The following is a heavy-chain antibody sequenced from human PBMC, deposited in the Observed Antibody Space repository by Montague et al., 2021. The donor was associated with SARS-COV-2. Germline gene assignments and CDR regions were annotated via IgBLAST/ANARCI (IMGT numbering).Heavy chain of an antibody. CDR2: IYTSGRT. V-gene: IGHV4-61*09. CDR1: GGSISTGNYY. J-gene: IGHJ5*02. CDR3: ARHRSISAAAPNYFDP. Sequence: TLSLTCSVSGGSISTGNYYWSWIRQPAGKRLEWIGDIYTSGRTNYNPSVQSRVTTLVDTSKNQFSLRLNSVTAADTAVYYCARHRSISAAAPNYFDPWGQGTLVTVSS. D-gene: IGHD6-13*01.